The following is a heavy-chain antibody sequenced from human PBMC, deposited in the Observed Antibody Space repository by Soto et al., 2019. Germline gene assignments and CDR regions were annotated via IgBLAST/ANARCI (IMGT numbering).Heavy chain of an antibody. CDR3: ARDLPRWEGSGRPTTYYYYGMDV. V-gene: IGHV1-18*01. CDR1: GYTFTSYG. D-gene: IGHD3-10*01. CDR2: INANNGST. Sequence: GASVKVSCKASGYTFTSYGISWVRQAPGQGLEWMGWINANNGSTNYAQKLQGRVTMTTDTSISTAYMELSRLRSDDTAVYYCARDLPRWEGSGRPTTYYYYGMDVWGHGTTVTVS. J-gene: IGHJ6*02.